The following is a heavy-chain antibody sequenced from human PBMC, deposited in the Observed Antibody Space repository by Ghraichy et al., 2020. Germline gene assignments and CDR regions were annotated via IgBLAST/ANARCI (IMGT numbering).Heavy chain of an antibody. CDR3: AACSTSNYYYYGMDV. J-gene: IGHJ6*02. CDR1: GYTFTSYD. D-gene: IGHD2-2*01. CDR2: MNPNSGST. V-gene: IGHV1-8*01. Sequence: ASVKVSCKASGYTFTSYDINWVRQATGQGLEWMGWMNPNSGSTGYAQKFQGRVTMTRNTSISTAYMELSSLRSEDTAVYYCAACSTSNYYYYGMDVWGQGTTVTVSS.